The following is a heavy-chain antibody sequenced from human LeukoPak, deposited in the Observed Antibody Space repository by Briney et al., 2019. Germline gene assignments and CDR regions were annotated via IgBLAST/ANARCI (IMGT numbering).Heavy chain of an antibody. Sequence: PGGSLRLSCAASGFTFSSYAMHWVRQAPGKGLEWVAVISYDGSNKYYADSVKGRFTISRDNSKNTLYLQMNSLRAEDTAVYYCARDEQESLALWLRRGARPAFDIWGQGTKVTVSS. CDR2: ISYDGSNK. CDR1: GFTFSSYA. CDR3: ARDEQESLALWLRRGARPAFDI. V-gene: IGHV3-30-3*01. J-gene: IGHJ3*02. D-gene: IGHD5-18*01.